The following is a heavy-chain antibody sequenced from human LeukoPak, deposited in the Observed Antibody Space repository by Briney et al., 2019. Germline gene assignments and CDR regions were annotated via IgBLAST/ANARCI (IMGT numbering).Heavy chain of an antibody. V-gene: IGHV3-13*01. Sequence: PGGSPRPSCAATGFTFSSFDMHWVRQPTGQGLEWVSTIGTASDTYYPGSVEGRFTLSRDNAKNSLYLQMNSLTAGDTAVYYCARGPPRGKYYYMDVGGKGTTVTVSS. J-gene: IGHJ6*03. CDR2: IGTASDT. CDR1: GFTFSSFD. CDR3: ARGPPRGKYYYMDV. D-gene: IGHD1-1*01.